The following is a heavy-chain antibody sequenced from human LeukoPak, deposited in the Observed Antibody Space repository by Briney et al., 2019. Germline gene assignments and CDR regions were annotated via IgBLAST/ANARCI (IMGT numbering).Heavy chain of an antibody. CDR1: GFTFSSYA. CDR2: INDSGGNT. CDR3: AKTSAGIRGGYLDY. V-gene: IGHV3-23*01. D-gene: IGHD3-10*01. J-gene: IGHJ4*02. Sequence: GGSLRLSCAASGFTFSSYAMSWVRQAPGKGLEWVSLINDSGGNTYYADSVKGRFTVSRDNSKNTLFLQMSSLRAEDTAVYYCAKTSAGIRGGYLDYWGQGTLVTVSS.